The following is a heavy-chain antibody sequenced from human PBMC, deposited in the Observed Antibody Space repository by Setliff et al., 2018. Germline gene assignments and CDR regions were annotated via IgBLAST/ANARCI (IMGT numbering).Heavy chain of an antibody. V-gene: IGHV4-34*01. D-gene: IGHD3-22*01. CDR1: GGSFSTYY. CDR3: ASPRLSYYDNGAFPSDAFGL. CDR2: INHSGST. J-gene: IGHJ3*01. Sequence: SETLSLTCAVYGGSFSTYYWNWIRQPPGKGLEWIGEINHSGSTNYNPSLKSRVTISVDTSKNQFSLKLRSVTAADTAVYYCASPRLSYYDNGAFPSDAFGLWGQGTMVTVS.